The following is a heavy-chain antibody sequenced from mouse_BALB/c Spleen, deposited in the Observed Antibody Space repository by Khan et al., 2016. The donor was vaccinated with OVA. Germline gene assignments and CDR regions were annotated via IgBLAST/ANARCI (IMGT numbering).Heavy chain of an antibody. CDR2: VSTGGGYT. CDR3: TRLAYYDDSEGFAY. V-gene: IGHV5-6*01. D-gene: IGHD1-1*01. Sequence: EVQLQESGGDLVKPGGSLKLSCAASGFTFSTYGMSWVRQTPDKRLEWVATVSTGGGYTYYPDSVKGRFTISRDNAKNTLYLQMSGLKYEKTAMFYCTRLAYYDDSEGFAYWGQGTLVTVSA. CDR1: GFTFSTYG. J-gene: IGHJ3*01.